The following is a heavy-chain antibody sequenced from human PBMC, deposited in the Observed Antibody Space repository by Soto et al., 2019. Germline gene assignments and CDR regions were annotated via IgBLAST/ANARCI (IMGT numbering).Heavy chain of an antibody. Sequence: PGESLKISCKGSGYSFTSYWIGWVRQMPGKGLEWMGRIDPSDSQTYYSPSFRGHVTISVTKSITTVFLQWSSLRAPDTAMYYCARQIYDSDTGPNFQYYFDSWSQGTPVTVSS. CDR1: GYSFTSYW. V-gene: IGHV5-10-1*01. CDR3: ARQIYDSDTGPNFQYYFDS. CDR2: IDPSDSQT. J-gene: IGHJ4*02. D-gene: IGHD3-22*01.